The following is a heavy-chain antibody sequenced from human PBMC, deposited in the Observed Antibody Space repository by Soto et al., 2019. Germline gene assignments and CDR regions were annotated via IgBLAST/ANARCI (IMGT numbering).Heavy chain of an antibody. J-gene: IGHJ4*02. CDR1: GGSISSYY. CDR3: ARGGGYGDYDY. Sequence: SETLSLTCTVSGGSISSYYWSWIRQPPGKGLEWIGYIYYSGSTDYNPSLTSRVTVSLDTSKNQFSLTLNSVTAADTAVYYCARGGGYGDYDYWGQGTLVTVSS. V-gene: IGHV4-59*01. CDR2: IYYSGST. D-gene: IGHD4-17*01.